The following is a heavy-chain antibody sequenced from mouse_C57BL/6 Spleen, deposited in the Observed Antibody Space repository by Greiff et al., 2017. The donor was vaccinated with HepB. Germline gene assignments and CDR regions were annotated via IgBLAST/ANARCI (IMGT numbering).Heavy chain of an antibody. CDR3: AREGYDYDGSFDY. V-gene: IGHV3-6*01. CDR2: ISYDGSN. J-gene: IGHJ2*01. D-gene: IGHD2-4*01. Sequence: EVQLVESGPGLVKPSQSLSLTCSVTGYSITSGYYWNWIRQFPGNKLEWMGYISYDGSNNYNPSLKNRISITRDTSKNQFFLKLNSVTTEDTATYYCAREGYDYDGSFDYWGQGTTLTVSS. CDR1: GYSITSGYY.